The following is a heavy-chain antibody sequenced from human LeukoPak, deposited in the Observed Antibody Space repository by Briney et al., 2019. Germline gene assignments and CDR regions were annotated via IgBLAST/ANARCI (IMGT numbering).Heavy chain of an antibody. D-gene: IGHD3-9*01. CDR2: INPNSGGT. J-gene: IGHJ6*03. V-gene: IGHV1-2*02. CDR3: ARETSRATLRYFDWYMDV. Sequence: ASVKVSCKASGYTFTGYYMPWVRQAPGQGLEWMGWINPNSGGTNYAQKFQGRVTMTRDTSISTAYMELSRLRSDDTAAYYCARETSRATLRYFDWYMDVWGQGTTVTVSS. CDR1: GYTFTGYY.